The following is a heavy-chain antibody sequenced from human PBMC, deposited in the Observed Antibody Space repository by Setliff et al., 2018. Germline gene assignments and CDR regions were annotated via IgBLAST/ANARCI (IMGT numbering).Heavy chain of an antibody. Sequence: SETLSLTCIVPGGSISSGGYSWGWMRQPPGKGLEWIGYIYHSRSTYSNPSLKSRVTISVDRSKNQFSLKLSSVTAADTAVYYGARVKSYLNYFDYWGQGTLVTVSS. CDR3: ARVKSYLNYFDY. D-gene: IGHD2-2*01. V-gene: IGHV4-30-2*01. CDR2: IYHSRST. CDR1: GGSISSGGYS. J-gene: IGHJ4*02.